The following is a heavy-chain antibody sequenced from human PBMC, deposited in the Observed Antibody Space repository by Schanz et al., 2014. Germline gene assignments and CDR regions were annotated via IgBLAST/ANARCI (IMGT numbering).Heavy chain of an antibody. CDR1: GFTFSRYW. J-gene: IGHJ4*02. D-gene: IGHD4-17*01. CDR3: ARVLGGDEGLDQ. CDR2: IKQDGSAK. Sequence: EVQLVESGGGLVQPGGSLRLCCVASGFTFSRYWMTWVRQAPGKGLEWVANIKQDGSAKNYVDSVKGRFTISRDNPKNSLCLQMNSLRAEGTALYYCARVLGGDEGLDQWGQGTLVTVSS. V-gene: IGHV3-7*01.